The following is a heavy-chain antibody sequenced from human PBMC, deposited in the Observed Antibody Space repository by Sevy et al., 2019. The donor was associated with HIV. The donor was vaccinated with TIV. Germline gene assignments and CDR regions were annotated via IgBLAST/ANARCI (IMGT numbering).Heavy chain of an antibody. V-gene: IGHV3-7*01. CDR3: VGVVWDVLVVPAATPSPWLDS. CDR2: IDPRGEER. J-gene: IGHJ5*01. D-gene: IGHD3-16*02. Sequence: GGSLRLSCVASGFNFDTFWMGWVRQAPGRGLEWVASIDPRGEERDHLDSLKGRFTISRDNAKNSLYLEMHSLKGEDTALYYCVGVVWDVLVVPAATPSPWLDSWGQGTLVTVSS. CDR1: GFNFDTFW.